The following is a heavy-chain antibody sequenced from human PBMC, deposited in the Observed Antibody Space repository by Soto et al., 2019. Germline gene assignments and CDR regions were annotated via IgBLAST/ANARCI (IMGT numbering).Heavy chain of an antibody. CDR3: AKDLSWGQCDY. CDR1: GFTFSNYW. D-gene: IGHD3-16*01. CDR2: IRSGGTAT. J-gene: IGHJ4*02. V-gene: IGHV3-74*01. Sequence: EMQLVESGGGLVQPGGSLRLSCVASGFTFSNYWMHWVRQDPGMGLVWVSSIRSGGTATQYADSVNGRCTVSRDNTKNTLYLQMTSLRAEDTAVYYCAKDLSWGQCDYWGQGTLVTVSS.